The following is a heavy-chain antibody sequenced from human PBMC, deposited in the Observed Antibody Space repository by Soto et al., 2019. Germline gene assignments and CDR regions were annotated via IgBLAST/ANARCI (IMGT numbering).Heavy chain of an antibody. J-gene: IGHJ5*01. V-gene: IGHV4-39*01. Sequence: SETLSLTCTVSGDSVTSNHFFWGWIRRPPGSGLEWIASIYRDRSTYIRPSLKSRVSMSLDTPKNQFSLKLTSITAADTAVYFCGKMLRGTSGHSDFDSWGRGTLVAVSS. CDR1: GDSVTSNHFF. CDR2: IYRDRST. D-gene: IGHD5-18*01. CDR3: GKMLRGTSGHSDFDS.